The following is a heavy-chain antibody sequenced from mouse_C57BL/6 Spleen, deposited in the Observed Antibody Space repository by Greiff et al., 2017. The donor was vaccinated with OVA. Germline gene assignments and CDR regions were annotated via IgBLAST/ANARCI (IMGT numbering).Heavy chain of an antibody. CDR2: IYPGSGNT. CDR3: ARYGDYDEAWFAY. J-gene: IGHJ3*01. Sequence: QVQLQQSGAELVRPGASVKLSCKASGYTFTDYYINWVKQRPGQGLEWIARIYPGSGNTYYNEKFKGKATLTAEKSSSTAYMQLSSLTSEDSAVYFCARYGDYDEAWFAYWGQGTLVTVSA. V-gene: IGHV1-76*01. D-gene: IGHD2-4*01. CDR1: GYTFTDYY.